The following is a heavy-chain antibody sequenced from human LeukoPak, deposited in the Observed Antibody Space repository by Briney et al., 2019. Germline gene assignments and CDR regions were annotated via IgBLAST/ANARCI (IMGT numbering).Heavy chain of an antibody. CDR2: INHSGGT. J-gene: IGHJ3*02. CDR3: ASDDYGDLVNAFDI. CDR1: GLTFSSYG. Sequence: PGRSLRLSCAASGLTFSSYGMHWVRQPPGKGPEWIGEINHSGGTNYNPSLKSRVTISLDTSKNHFSLKLTSVTAADTAVYYCASDDYGDLVNAFDIWGQGTMVTVSS. V-gene: IGHV4-34*01. D-gene: IGHD4-17*01.